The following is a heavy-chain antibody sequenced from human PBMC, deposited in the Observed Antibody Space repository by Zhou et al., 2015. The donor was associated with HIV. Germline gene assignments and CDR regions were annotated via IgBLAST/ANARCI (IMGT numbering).Heavy chain of an antibody. D-gene: IGHD6-6*01. V-gene: IGHV1-18*01. CDR1: GYSFDSFA. CDR3: ARDRGGAARPGWRYFDL. Sequence: QAQLLQSGGEVKKPGGSVKVSCAASGYSFDSFAIAWVRQAPGQGLEWMGWISPYNGRTLHAQNLQGRLTMTTDASTGTAYMEVRRLTSEDTAMYYCARDRGGAARPGWRYFDLWGRGTLVTVSS. J-gene: IGHJ2*01. CDR2: ISPYNGRT.